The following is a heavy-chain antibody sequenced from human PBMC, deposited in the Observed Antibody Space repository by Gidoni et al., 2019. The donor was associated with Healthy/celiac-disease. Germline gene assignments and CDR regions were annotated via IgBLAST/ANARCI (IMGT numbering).Heavy chain of an antibody. D-gene: IGHD6-19*01. J-gene: IGHJ3*02. CDR2: ISYDGSNK. CDR3: ARDRPEPFKQWLALDAFDI. Sequence: QVQLVESGGGVVQPGRSLRLSCAASGFTFSSYAMHWVRQAPGKGLEWVAVISYDGSNKYYADSVKGRFTISRDNSKNTLYLQMNSLRAEDTAVYYCARDRPEPFKQWLALDAFDIWGQGTMVTVSS. V-gene: IGHV3-30-3*01. CDR1: GFTFSSYA.